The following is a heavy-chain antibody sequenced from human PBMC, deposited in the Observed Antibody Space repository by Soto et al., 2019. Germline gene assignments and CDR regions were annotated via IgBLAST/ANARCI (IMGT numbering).Heavy chain of an antibody. D-gene: IGHD1-1*01. CDR1: GLTFSFSA. CDR2: ISYEGNTK. V-gene: IGHV3-30-3*01. J-gene: IGHJ6*02. Sequence: HPGGSLRLFCAASGLTFSFSALHWVRQAPGKGLDWLAVISYEGNTKFYADSVRGRFTISRDNSNDTVYLQMNSLRPEDTALYFCARDNLFRGVWMSDMDVWRQGTTVTVSS. CDR3: ARDNLFRGVWMSDMDV.